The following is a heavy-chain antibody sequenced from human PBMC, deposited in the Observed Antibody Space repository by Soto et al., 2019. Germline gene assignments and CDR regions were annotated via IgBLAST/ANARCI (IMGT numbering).Heavy chain of an antibody. CDR2: ISSGGSA. D-gene: IGHD2-8*01. J-gene: IGHJ5*01. CDR1: GGSINSYY. Sequence: SETLSLTCNVSGGSINSYYGSWIRQPAGKGPEWIGRISSGGSAIYNPSLKSRVTISVDTSKNQFSLRLTSVTAADTAVYFCARDAYPNWFDFWGQGALVTVSS. V-gene: IGHV4-4*07. CDR3: ARDAYPNWFDF.